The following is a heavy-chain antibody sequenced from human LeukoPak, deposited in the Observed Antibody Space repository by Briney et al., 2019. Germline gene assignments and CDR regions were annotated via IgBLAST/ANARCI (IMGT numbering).Heavy chain of an antibody. D-gene: IGHD6-19*01. Sequence: GGSLRLSCAASGFTFSDYYMSWVRQAPGKGLEWVSAISGSSGTTYCADSVKGRFTISRDNSKSTLYLQMNSLRAEDTAVYYCAKDSASGWSNFDYWGQGTLVTVSS. CDR2: ISGSSGTT. V-gene: IGHV3-23*01. J-gene: IGHJ4*02. CDR3: AKDSASGWSNFDY. CDR1: GFTFSDYY.